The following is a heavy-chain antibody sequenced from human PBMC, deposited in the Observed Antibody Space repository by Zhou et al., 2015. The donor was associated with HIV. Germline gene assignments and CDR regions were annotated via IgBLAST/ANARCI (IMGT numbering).Heavy chain of an antibody. V-gene: IGHV1-69*15. D-gene: IGHD6-19*01. J-gene: IGHJ2*01. CDR3: ARGGDSSGWGVAWYFDL. Sequence: QVQLVQSGAEVKKPGSSVKVSCKASGGTFSTNSIFGTTNYAQKFQGRVTITADESTSTAYMNLSSLRSEDTAVYFCARGGDSSGWGVAWYFDLWGRGTLVTVSS. CDR1: GGT. CDR2: TNSIFGTT.